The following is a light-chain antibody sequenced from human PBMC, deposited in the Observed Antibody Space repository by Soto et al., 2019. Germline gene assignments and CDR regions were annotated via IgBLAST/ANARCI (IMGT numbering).Light chain of an antibody. V-gene: IGKV3-20*01. CDR3: QHYVGGATIT. CDR1: QSVSNNY. J-gene: IGKJ5*01. Sequence: EIVLTQSPGTLSLSPGERATLSCRASQSVSNNYLAWYQQKPGQAPRLLIYGASSRATGIPDRFSGSGSGRDFTLTISRLEPEDFALYYCQHYVGGATITFGQGTRLEI. CDR2: GAS.